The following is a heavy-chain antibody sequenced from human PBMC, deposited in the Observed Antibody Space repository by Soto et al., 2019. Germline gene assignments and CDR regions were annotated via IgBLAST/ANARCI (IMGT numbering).Heavy chain of an antibody. CDR1: GGSISSYY. D-gene: IGHD5-12*01. Sequence: SETLSLTCTVSGGSISSYYWSWIRQPPGKGLEWIGYIYYSGSTNYNPSLKSRVTISVDTSRNQFSLKLSSVTAADTAVYYCARNSGYDWAWFDPWGQGTLVTVSS. V-gene: IGHV4-59*01. J-gene: IGHJ5*02. CDR2: IYYSGST. CDR3: ARNSGYDWAWFDP.